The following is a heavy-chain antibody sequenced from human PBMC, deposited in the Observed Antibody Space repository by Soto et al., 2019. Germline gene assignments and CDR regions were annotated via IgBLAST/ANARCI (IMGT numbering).Heavy chain of an antibody. CDR1: GYTFTGYY. D-gene: IGHD4-17*01. V-gene: IGHV1-2*04. J-gene: IGHJ5*02. CDR2: INPDTGGT. Sequence: GASVKVSCKASGYTFTGYYIHWVRQAPGQGLEWMGWINPDTGGTDSTEKFEGWVTMTRDTSLTTAYMELSSLKSDDTAVYYCARDLTTTVVTPSWFDPWGQGTLVTVSS. CDR3: ARDLTTTVVTPSWFDP.